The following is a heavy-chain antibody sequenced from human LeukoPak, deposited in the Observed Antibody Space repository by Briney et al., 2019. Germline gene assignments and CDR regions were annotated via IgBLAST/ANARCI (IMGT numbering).Heavy chain of an antibody. CDR2: INSINAV. J-gene: IGHJ4*02. V-gene: IGHV3-48*01. CDR3: ARVSARGYDY. D-gene: IGHD5-18*01. CDR1: GFMFDTYI. Sequence: GRSLRLSCAASGFMFDTYIMTWVSQAPGKGLEWISYINSINAVYYTDSVQGRFNISRDNAKNSLYLQMNSLRVEDTAMYYCARVSARGYDYWGRGTLVTVSS.